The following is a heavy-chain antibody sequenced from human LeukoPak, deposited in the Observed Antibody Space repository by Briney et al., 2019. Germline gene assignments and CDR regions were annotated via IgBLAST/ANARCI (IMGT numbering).Heavy chain of an antibody. V-gene: IGHV3-23*01. CDR1: GITVSTNY. D-gene: IGHD6-13*01. Sequence: GGSLRLSCAASGITVSTNYMSWVRQAPGKGLEWVSAISSSGGGTYYADSVKGRFTISRDNSKNTLYLQMNSLRAEDTALYYCAKCRLRVAAAGSDYWGQGTLVTLSS. CDR2: ISSSGGGT. J-gene: IGHJ4*02. CDR3: AKCRLRVAAAGSDY.